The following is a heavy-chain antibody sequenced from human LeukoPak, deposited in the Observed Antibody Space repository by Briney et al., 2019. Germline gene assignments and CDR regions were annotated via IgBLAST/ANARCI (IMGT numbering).Heavy chain of an antibody. CDR1: GYTFTGYY. J-gene: IGHJ5*02. D-gene: IGHD5-18*01. CDR2: INPNSGGT. Sequence: ASVTVSCKASGYTFTGYYMHWVRQAPGQGLEWMGWINPNSGGTNYAQKFQGRVTMTRDTSISTAYMELSRLRSEDTAVYYCARGREGYSYGWFDPWGQGTLVTVSS. V-gene: IGHV1-2*02. CDR3: ARGREGYSYGWFDP.